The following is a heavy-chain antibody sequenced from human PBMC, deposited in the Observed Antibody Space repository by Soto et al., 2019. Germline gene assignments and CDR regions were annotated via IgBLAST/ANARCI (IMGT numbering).Heavy chain of an antibody. V-gene: IGHV4-30-2*01. CDR1: GGSISSGGYS. CDR2: IYHSGST. J-gene: IGHJ3*02. D-gene: IGHD4-17*01. CDR3: GRGDYANAFDI. Sequence: LSLTCAVSGGSISSGGYSWNWIRQPPGKGLEWIGNIYHSGSTYYNASLKSRVTISVDRSKNQFSLKLSSVTAADTAVYYCGRGDYANAFDIWGQGTMVTVSS.